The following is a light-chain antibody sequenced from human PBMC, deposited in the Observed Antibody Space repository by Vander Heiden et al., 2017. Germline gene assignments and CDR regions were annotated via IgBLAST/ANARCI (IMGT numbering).Light chain of an antibody. CDR1: SSNLGSNY. CDR3: AAWDDSLSGLV. V-gene: IGLV1-47*01. Sequence: QSVLTQPPSASVTPGQRVTISCSGSSSNLGSNYVYWYQQHPGTAPKLLIYRNNQRPSGVPDRFSGSKSGTSASLAISGLRSEDEADYYCAAWDDSLSGLVFGGGTKLTVL. CDR2: RNN. J-gene: IGLJ2*01.